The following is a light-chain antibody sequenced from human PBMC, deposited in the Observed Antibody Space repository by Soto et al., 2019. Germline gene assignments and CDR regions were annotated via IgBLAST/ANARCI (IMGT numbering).Light chain of an antibody. CDR3: QRRAWPLA. Sequence: EIVLTQSPATLSLSPGERATLSCRASQSISIHLTWYQPKPGQAPRLLIYDASNRATDIPARFSGSGPGTDFTLTISSLEPEDFAVYYCQRRAWPLACGGGTKVEIK. CDR1: QSISIH. V-gene: IGKV3-11*01. J-gene: IGKJ4*01. CDR2: DAS.